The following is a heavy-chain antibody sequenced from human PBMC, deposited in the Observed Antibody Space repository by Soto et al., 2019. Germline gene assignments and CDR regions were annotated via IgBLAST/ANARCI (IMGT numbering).Heavy chain of an antibody. D-gene: IGHD6-13*01. Sequence: QMQLVQSGPEVKKPGTSVKVSCKASGFTFTSSAVQWVRQARGQRLEWIGWIVVGSGNTNYAQKFQERVTITRDMSTSTAYMELSSLRSEDTAVYYCAADTPSSSWSHYYYGMDVWGQGTTVTVS. V-gene: IGHV1-58*01. CDR1: GFTFTSSA. CDR2: IVVGSGNT. J-gene: IGHJ6*02. CDR3: AADTPSSSWSHYYYGMDV.